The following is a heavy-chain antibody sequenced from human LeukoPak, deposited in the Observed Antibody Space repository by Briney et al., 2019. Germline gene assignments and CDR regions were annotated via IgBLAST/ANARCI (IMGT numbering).Heavy chain of an antibody. D-gene: IGHD3-22*01. J-gene: IGHJ4*02. CDR3: AKDHHYSDSSGYYYYFDY. CDR1: GFTFSSYG. CDR2: IRYDGSNK. Sequence: GGSLRLSCAASGFTFSSYGMHWVRQAPGKGLEWVAFIRYDGSNKYYADSVKGRFTISRDNSKNTLYLQMNSLRAEDTDVYYCAKDHHYSDSSGYYYYFDYWGQGTLVTVSS. V-gene: IGHV3-30*02.